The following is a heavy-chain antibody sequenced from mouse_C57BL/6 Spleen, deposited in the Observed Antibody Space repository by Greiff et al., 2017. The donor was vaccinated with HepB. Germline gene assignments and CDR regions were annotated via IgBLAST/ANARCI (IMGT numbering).Heavy chain of an antibody. CDR1: GYAFSSYW. J-gene: IGHJ2*01. CDR3: ARSEDGYCDYY. Sequence: VKLQQPGAELVKPGASVKISCKASGYAFSSYWMNWVKQRPGKGLEWIGQIYPGDGDTNYNGKFKGKATLTADKSSSTAYMQLSSLTSEDSAVYFCARSEDGYCDYYGGQGTALTVSS. CDR2: IYPGDGDT. D-gene: IGHD2-3*01. V-gene: IGHV1-80*01.